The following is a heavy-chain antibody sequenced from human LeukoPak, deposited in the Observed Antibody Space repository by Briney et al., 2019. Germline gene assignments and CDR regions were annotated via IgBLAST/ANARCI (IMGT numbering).Heavy chain of an antibody. CDR2: ISGSGTNT. CDR3: ARDRYSGSYFIDY. V-gene: IGHV3-23*01. Sequence: GGSLRLSCAASGFTFSSYAMNWVRQAPGKGLEWVSGISGSGTNTYYADSVKGRFTISRDNSKNTLYMQMNSLRAEDTAVYYCARDRYSGSYFIDYWGQGTLVTVSS. J-gene: IGHJ4*02. CDR1: GFTFSSYA. D-gene: IGHD1-26*01.